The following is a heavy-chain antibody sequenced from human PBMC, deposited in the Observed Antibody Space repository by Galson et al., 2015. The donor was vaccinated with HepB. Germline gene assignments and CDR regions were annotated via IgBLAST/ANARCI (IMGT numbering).Heavy chain of an antibody. Sequence: SLRLSCAASGFTFSDYYMSWIRQAPGKGLEWLSYISGTGTYTNYADSVKGRVTISRDSAKNSLDLQMNSLSAEDTAVYFCARVSDADYGDHAHFDYWGQGILVTGSS. CDR3: ARVSDADYGDHAHFDY. D-gene: IGHD4-17*01. CDR1: GFTFSDYY. J-gene: IGHJ4*02. CDR2: ISGTGTYT. V-gene: IGHV3-11*06.